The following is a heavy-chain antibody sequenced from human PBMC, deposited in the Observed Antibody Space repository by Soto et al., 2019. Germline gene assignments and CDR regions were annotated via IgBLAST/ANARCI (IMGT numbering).Heavy chain of an antibody. V-gene: IGHV1-3*01. Sequence: QVPLVQSGAEVKKPGASVKVSCKASGYTFTSYAMHWVRQAPGQRLEWMGWINAGNGNTKYSQKFQGRVTITRDTPASTAYMELSSLRSEDTAVYYCARDMGFGLSDYWGQGTLVTVSS. CDR1: GYTFTSYA. CDR2: INAGNGNT. CDR3: ARDMGFGLSDY. J-gene: IGHJ4*02. D-gene: IGHD3-10*01.